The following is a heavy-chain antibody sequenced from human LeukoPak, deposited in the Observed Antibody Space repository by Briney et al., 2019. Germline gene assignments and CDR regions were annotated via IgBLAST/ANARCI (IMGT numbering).Heavy chain of an antibody. CDR1: GFTFSNYI. J-gene: IGHJ4*02. CDR2: ITTSSSAT. V-gene: IGHV3-48*01. D-gene: IGHD3-16*01. Sequence: GGSLRLSCAASGFTFSNYIMNWVRQAPGRGLEWVSYITTSSSATYYADSVKGRFTISRDNAKNSLYLQMNNLRAGDTAVYYCARDRTVGEFDFWGQGTLVTVSS. CDR3: ARDRTVGEFDF.